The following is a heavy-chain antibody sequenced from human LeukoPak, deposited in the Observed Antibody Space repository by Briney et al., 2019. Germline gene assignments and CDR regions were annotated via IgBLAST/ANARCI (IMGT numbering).Heavy chain of an antibody. CDR2: IWYDGSNK. CDR1: GFTSSSYG. Sequence: GGSLRLSCAASGFTSSSYGMHWVRQAPGKGLEWVAVIWYDGSNKYYADSVKGRFTISRDNSKNTLYLQMNSLRAEDTAVYYCARDAPIPRERPDDYGDYGDYWGQGTLVTVSS. D-gene: IGHD4-17*01. J-gene: IGHJ4*02. V-gene: IGHV3-33*01. CDR3: ARDAPIPRERPDDYGDYGDY.